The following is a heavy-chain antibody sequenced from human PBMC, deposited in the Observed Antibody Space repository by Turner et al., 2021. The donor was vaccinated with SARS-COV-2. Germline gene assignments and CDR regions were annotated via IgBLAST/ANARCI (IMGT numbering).Heavy chain of an antibody. D-gene: IGHD3-22*01. V-gene: IGHV3-21*01. CDR2: ISSSRSYI. CDR1: GFTFSSYT. Sequence: EVQLVESGGGLVKPGGSLRPSCAASGFTFSSYTMYWVRQAPGKGLEWVSSISSSRSYIYYADSVKGRFTISRDNAKNSLYLQMNSLRAEDTAVYYCARGTYYYDSSVYSGTNWFDPWGQGTLVTVSS. J-gene: IGHJ5*02. CDR3: ARGTYYYDSSVYSGTNWFDP.